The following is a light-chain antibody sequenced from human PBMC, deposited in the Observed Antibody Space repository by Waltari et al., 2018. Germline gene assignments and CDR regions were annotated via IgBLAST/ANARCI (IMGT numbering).Light chain of an antibody. J-gene: IGLJ3*02. V-gene: IGLV1-40*01. CDR1: SSNIGAGYD. CDR2: DHS. Sequence: QSVLTQPPSVSGAPGQRVTISCTGSSSNIGAGYDVHWYLQLPGTAPKLLIYDHSNRPSGVPDRFSGSKSVTSASLAITGLQPEDEADYYCQSYDSSLIGRPWLFGGGTKLTVL. CDR3: QSYDSSLIGRPWL.